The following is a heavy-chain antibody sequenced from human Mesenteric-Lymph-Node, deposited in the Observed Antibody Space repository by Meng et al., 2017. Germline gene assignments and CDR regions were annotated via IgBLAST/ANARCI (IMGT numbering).Heavy chain of an antibody. Sequence: GSLRLSCAAYGGSFSGYYWSWIRQPPGKGLEWIGEINHSGSTNYNPSLKSRVTISVDTSQNQFSLKLSAVTAADTAVYYCARGQYYWGQGTLVTVSS. CDR2: INHSGST. CDR1: GGSFSGYY. V-gene: IGHV4-34*01. J-gene: IGHJ4*02. CDR3: ARGQYY.